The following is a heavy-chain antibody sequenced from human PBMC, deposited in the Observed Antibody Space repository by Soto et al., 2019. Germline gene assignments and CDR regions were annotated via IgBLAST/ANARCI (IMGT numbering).Heavy chain of an antibody. J-gene: IGHJ4*02. CDR1: GFSFSSYA. CDR3: AKGSTTVTPLFDY. V-gene: IGHV3-23*01. CDR2: ISGNGGRT. D-gene: IGHD4-17*01. Sequence: GESLRLSCAASGFSFSSYAMSWVRQAPGKGLEWVSAISGNGGRTYYADSVKGRFTISRDNSKNTLYLQMNSLRAEDTALYYCAKGSTTVTPLFDYWGQGTLVTVSS.